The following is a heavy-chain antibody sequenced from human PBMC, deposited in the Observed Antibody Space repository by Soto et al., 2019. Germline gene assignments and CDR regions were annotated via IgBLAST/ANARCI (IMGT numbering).Heavy chain of an antibody. CDR2: IGDSYR. Sequence: QVQLEESGGGLVKPGGTLRLSCAGSGIRLSESYINWIRLTPEKGLAWISYIGDSYRHYAASVRGRFTISRDNVQNSVSLEMTNLRVDDTAIYYCARRRAFGEVEAFDDWGPGTLVTVSS. J-gene: IGHJ3*01. CDR1: GIRLSESY. CDR3: ARRRAFGEVEAFDD. D-gene: IGHD3-16*01. V-gene: IGHV3-11*05.